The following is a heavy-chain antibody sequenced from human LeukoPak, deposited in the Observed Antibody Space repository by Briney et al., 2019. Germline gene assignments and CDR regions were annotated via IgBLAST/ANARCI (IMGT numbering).Heavy chain of an antibody. V-gene: IGHV3-9*01. Sequence: GGSLRLSCAASGFTFDDYAMHWVRQAPGKGLEWVSGISWNSGSIGYADSVKGRFTISRDNSKNTLYLQMNSLRAEDTAVYYCAKDPPYNYDILTGYRGYFQHWGQGTLVTVSS. J-gene: IGHJ1*01. D-gene: IGHD3-9*01. CDR2: ISWNSGSI. CDR1: GFTFDDYA. CDR3: AKDPPYNYDILTGYRGYFQH.